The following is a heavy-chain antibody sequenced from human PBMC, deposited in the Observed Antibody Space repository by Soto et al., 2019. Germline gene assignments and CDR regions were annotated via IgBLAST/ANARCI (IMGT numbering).Heavy chain of an antibody. J-gene: IGHJ4*02. V-gene: IGHV3-30*18. CDR1: GFSFRSYG. Sequence: GGSLRLSCVASGFSFRSYGIHWVRQAPGKGLEWVGVISSDGETKYYADFVKGRFTISRDNFKNTLYLQMDSLRPEDTAVYYCAKEIAVAGDLDYWGRGTMVTVAS. CDR3: AKEIAVAGDLDY. CDR2: ISSDGETK. D-gene: IGHD6-19*01.